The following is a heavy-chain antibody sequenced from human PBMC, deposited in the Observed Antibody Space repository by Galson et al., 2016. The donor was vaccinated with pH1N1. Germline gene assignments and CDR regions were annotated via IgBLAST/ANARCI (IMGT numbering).Heavy chain of an antibody. CDR3: ARGQGYHLQRGWFDP. D-gene: IGHD2-15*01. V-gene: IGHV1-69*05. Sequence: SVKVSCKASGVTFNSNASTWVRQAPGQGPEWMGGIIPMFGITNYAQKFQGRVTISTDELKSTAFMELSSLTSDDTAVYYCARGQGYHLQRGWFDPWGQGTLVSVSS. CDR1: GVTFNSNA. J-gene: IGHJ5*02. CDR2: IIPMFGIT.